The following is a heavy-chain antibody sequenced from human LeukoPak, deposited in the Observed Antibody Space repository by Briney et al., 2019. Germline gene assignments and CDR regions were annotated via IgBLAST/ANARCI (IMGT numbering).Heavy chain of an antibody. CDR1: GGSISSGGYH. V-gene: IGHV4-31*03. CDR2: IYYSGST. Sequence: SETLSLTCTVSGGSISSGGYHWSWIRQHPGKGLEWIGYIYYSGSTYYNPSLKSRVTISVDTSKNQFSLKLSSVTAADTAVYYCARGGYAFDIWGQGTMVTVSS. J-gene: IGHJ3*02. CDR3: ARGGYAFDI.